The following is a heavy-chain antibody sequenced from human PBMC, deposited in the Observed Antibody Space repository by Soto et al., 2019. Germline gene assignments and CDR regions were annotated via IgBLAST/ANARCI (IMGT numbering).Heavy chain of an antibody. CDR3: AKPIVATTTYYSYGMDV. D-gene: IGHD5-12*01. CDR1: GFTFSTYV. CDR2: ISYDGSNK. J-gene: IGHJ6*02. Sequence: PGGSLRLSCAASGFTFSTYVMYWVRQAPGKGLEWVTVISYDGSNKYYADSVKGRFTISRDNSKNTLYLRMDSLRAEDTAVYYCAKPIVATTTYYSYGMDVWGQGTTVTVYS. V-gene: IGHV3-30*18.